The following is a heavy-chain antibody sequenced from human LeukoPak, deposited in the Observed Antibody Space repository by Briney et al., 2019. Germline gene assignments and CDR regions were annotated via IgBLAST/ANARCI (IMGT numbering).Heavy chain of an antibody. CDR2: ISWSSGSI. Sequence: GGSLRLSCAASGFTFDDYAMHWVRQAPGKGLEWVSGISWSSGSIGYADSVKGRFTISRDNAKNSLYLQMNSLRAEDMALYYCAKDKFYYDSSGYLDYWGQGTLVTVSS. J-gene: IGHJ4*02. V-gene: IGHV3-9*03. CDR1: GFTFDDYA. D-gene: IGHD3-22*01. CDR3: AKDKFYYDSSGYLDY.